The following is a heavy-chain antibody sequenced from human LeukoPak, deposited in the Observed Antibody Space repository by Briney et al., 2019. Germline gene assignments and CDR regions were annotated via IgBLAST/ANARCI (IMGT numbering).Heavy chain of an antibody. D-gene: IGHD3-10*01. CDR3: ARVIKLGHYFDY. V-gene: IGHV1-46*01. J-gene: IGHJ4*02. CDR1: GYTFTSYY. Sequence: ATVKVSCKASGYTFTSYYMHWVRQAPGQGLEWMGIINPSGGSTSYAQKFQGRVTMTRDTSTSTVYMELSSLRSEDTAVYYCARVIKLGHYFDYWGQGTLVTVSS. CDR2: INPSGGST.